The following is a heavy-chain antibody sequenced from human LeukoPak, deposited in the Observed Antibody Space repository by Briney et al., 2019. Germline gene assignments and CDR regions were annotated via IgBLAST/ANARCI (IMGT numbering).Heavy chain of an antibody. Sequence: PVGSLRLSCEASGFTFSSYAMSWVRQAPGKGLEWVSAISGSGGSTYYADSVKGRFTISRDNSKNTLYLQMNSLRAEDTAVYYCAKANYDFWSGYLFPFDYWGQGTLVTVSS. CDR1: GFTFSSYA. V-gene: IGHV3-23*01. D-gene: IGHD3-3*01. J-gene: IGHJ4*02. CDR2: ISGSGGST. CDR3: AKANYDFWSGYLFPFDY.